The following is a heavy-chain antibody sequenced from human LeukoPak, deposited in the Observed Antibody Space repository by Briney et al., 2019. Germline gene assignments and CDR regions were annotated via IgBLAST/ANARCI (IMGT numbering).Heavy chain of an antibody. CDR1: GFTFSSYG. V-gene: IGHV3-23*01. CDR2: ISGSGGST. D-gene: IGHD2-21*01. CDR3: AKDGNVAVVKGYYFDY. Sequence: PGGSLRLSCAASGFTFSSYGMSWVRQAPGKGLEWVSAISGSGGSTYYADSVKGRFTISRDNSKNTLYLQMNSLRAEDTAVYYCAKDGNVAVVKGYYFDYWGQGTLVTVSS. J-gene: IGHJ4*02.